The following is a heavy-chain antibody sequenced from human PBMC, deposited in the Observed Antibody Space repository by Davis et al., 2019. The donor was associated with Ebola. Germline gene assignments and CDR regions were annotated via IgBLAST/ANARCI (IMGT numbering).Heavy chain of an antibody. J-gene: IGHJ5*02. V-gene: IGHV4-31*03. CDR1: GGSISSGGYY. CDR3: ASGITTFTVVGVGWFDP. CDR2: IYYSGST. Sequence: SETLSLTCTVSGGSISSGGYYWSWIRQHPGKGLEWIGFIYYSGSTYYNPSLKGRVIISVDTSKNQFSLKLTSVTAADTAVYYCASGITTFTVVGVGWFDPWGQGTLVTVSS. D-gene: IGHD3-3*01.